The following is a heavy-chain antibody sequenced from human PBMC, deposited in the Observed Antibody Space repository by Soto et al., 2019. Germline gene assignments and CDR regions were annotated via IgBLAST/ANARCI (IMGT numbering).Heavy chain of an antibody. J-gene: IGHJ1*01. D-gene: IGHD6-19*01. CDR2: IIPIFGTA. V-gene: IGHV1-69*01. CDR3: ARGQQWLVQFQNFQH. CDR1: GGTFSSYA. Sequence: QVQLVQSGAEVKKPGSSVKVSCKASGGTFSSYAISWVRQAPGQGLEWMGGIIPIFGTANYAQKFQGRVTITADESTNTAYIELSSLKSEDTAVYYCARGQQWLVQFQNFQHWGQGTLVTVSS.